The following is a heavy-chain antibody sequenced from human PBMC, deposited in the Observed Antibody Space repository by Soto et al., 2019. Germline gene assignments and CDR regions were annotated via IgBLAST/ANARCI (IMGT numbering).Heavy chain of an antibody. CDR2: IKQDGSEK. J-gene: IGHJ4*02. Sequence: PGGSLRLSCAAPGFTFSSYWMSWVRQAPGKGLEWVANIKQDGSEKYYVDSVKGRFTISRDNSKNSLYLQMNSLRAEDTAVYHCARGAHVLRYFDWLSNFDYWGQGTLVTVSS. V-gene: IGHV3-7*01. CDR1: GFTFSSYW. CDR3: ARGAHVLRYFDWLSNFDY. D-gene: IGHD3-9*01.